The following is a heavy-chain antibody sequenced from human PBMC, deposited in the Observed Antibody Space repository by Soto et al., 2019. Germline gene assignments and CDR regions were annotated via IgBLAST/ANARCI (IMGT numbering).Heavy chain of an antibody. CDR3: ARDFSGYGDYIYYFDY. CDR2: INAGNGNT. V-gene: IGHV1-3*01. Sequence: QVPLVQSGAEVKKPGASVKVSCKASGYTFTSYAMHWVRQAPGQRLEWMGWINAGNGNTKYSQKFQGRVTITRDTSASTAYMELSSLRSEDTAVYYCARDFSGYGDYIYYFDYWGQGTLVTVSS. J-gene: IGHJ4*02. D-gene: IGHD4-17*01. CDR1: GYTFTSYA.